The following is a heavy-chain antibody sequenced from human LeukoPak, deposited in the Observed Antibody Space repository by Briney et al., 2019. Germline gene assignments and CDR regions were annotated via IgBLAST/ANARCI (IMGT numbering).Heavy chain of an antibody. Sequence: GGSLRLSCAASGFTFSSFWMSWVRQAPGKGLEWVANIKKDGSQKYYVDSVEGRSTISRDNAKNSLYLQMDSLRVDDTAVYYCTRVFGGYDVPDYWGQGTLVTVSS. D-gene: IGHD3-10*02. CDR1: GFTFSSFW. CDR2: IKKDGSQK. J-gene: IGHJ4*02. V-gene: IGHV3-7*03. CDR3: TRVFGGYDVPDY.